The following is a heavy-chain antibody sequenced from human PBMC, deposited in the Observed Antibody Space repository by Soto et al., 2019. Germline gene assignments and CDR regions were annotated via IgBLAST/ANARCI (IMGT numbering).Heavy chain of an antibody. CDR1: GFTFSRYS. V-gene: IGHV3-48*02. Sequence: EVQLVESGGGLVQPGGSLRLSCAASGFTFSRYSMNWVRQAPGKGLEWVSHISGSSSTIYYTDSVKGRFTVSRDNAKNSLYPQMNSLRDEDTAVYFCAKTSLRVYYYGMDVWGQGTTVTVSS. J-gene: IGHJ6*02. CDR2: ISGSSSTI. CDR3: AKTSLRVYYYGMDV.